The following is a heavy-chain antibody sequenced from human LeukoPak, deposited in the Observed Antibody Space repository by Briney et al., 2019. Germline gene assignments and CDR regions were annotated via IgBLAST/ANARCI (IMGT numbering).Heavy chain of an antibody. J-gene: IGHJ6*03. CDR3: TRESEERDYVWGSYRYYYMDV. CDR1: GGSISSYY. CDR2: IYYSGST. V-gene: IGHV4-59*01. Sequence: SETLSLTCTVSGGSISSYYWSWIRQPPGKGLEWIGYIYYSGSTNYNPSLKSRVTISVDTSKNQFSLKLTSLTAADTALYYRTRESEERDYVWGSYRYYYMDVWGKGTTVTVSS. D-gene: IGHD3-16*02.